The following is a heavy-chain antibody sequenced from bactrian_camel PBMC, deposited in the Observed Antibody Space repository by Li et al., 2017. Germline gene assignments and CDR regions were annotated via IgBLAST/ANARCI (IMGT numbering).Heavy chain of an antibody. J-gene: IGHJ4*01. V-gene: IGHV3S40*01. CDR3: TAGTCYSGPWCYEDKG. CDR1: GFTFSSYD. Sequence: VQLVESGGGLVQPEGPLRLSCAASGFTFSSYDMSWVRQAPGKGLEWVSVINSGGDSTYYAKSMKGRFAISTDNAKNTVYLQMNNLKSEDTGLYYCTAGTCYSGPWCYEDKGRGRGTQVTVS. D-gene: IGHD7*01. CDR2: INSGGDST.